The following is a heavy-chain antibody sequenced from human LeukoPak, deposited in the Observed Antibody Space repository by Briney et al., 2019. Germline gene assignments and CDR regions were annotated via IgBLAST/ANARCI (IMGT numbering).Heavy chain of an antibody. V-gene: IGHV3-21*01. CDR2: ISSSSSYI. Sequence: GGSLRLSCAASGFTFSSYRMNWVRQAPGKGLEWVSSISSSSSYIYYADSVKGRFTISRDNAKNSLYLQMNSLRAEDTAVYYCARGGLAPYGMDVWGQGTTVTVSS. CDR1: GFTFSSYR. D-gene: IGHD3-16*01. J-gene: IGHJ6*02. CDR3: ARGGLAPYGMDV.